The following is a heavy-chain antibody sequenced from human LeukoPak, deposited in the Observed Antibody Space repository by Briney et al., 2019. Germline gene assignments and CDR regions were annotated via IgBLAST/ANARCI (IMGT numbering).Heavy chain of an antibody. Sequence: PGGSLRLSCAASGFTFSSYGMHWVRQAPGKGLEWVSGILDSGYSTYYANSVKGCFTISRDNSNNTLYLQMNSLRAEDTAVYYCAKLGGHPLHNYYVGVWGKGTTVAVSS. CDR1: GFTFSSYG. CDR3: AKLGGHPLHNYYVGV. CDR2: ILDSGYST. J-gene: IGHJ6*03. V-gene: IGHV3-23*01. D-gene: IGHD3-16*01.